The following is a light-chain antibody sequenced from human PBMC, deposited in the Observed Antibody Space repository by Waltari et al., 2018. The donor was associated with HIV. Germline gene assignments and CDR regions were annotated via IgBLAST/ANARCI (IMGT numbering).Light chain of an antibody. J-gene: IGLJ2*01. CDR1: SSDVGGYNY. Sequence: QSALPQHPSASGSPGQSVTISCTGTSSDVGGYNYVSWYQQHPGKAPQLMISEVYKRPAGVPDRFSGSKSGNTASLTVSGLQAEDEADYYCSSYAGSNNLVFGGGTKLTVL. CDR2: EVY. CDR3: SSYAGSNNLV. V-gene: IGLV2-8*01.